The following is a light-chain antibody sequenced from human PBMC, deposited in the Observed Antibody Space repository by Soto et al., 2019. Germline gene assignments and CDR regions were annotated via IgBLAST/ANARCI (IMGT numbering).Light chain of an antibody. CDR3: QQSYSIPPIT. V-gene: IGKV1-39*01. Sequence: DIQMTQSPSSLSASVGDRVTITCRASQSISSYLNWYQQKPGKAPKLLIYAASSLQSGVPSRFSGSGSGTEFTLTISSLQPEDFATYYCQQSYSIPPITFGQGTRLEI. CDR1: QSISSY. J-gene: IGKJ5*01. CDR2: AAS.